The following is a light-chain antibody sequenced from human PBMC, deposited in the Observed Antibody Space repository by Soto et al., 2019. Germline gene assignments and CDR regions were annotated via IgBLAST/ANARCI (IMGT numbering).Light chain of an antibody. V-gene: IGLV2-8*01. CDR1: NNDIGVYDF. J-gene: IGLJ1*01. CDR2: EVV. CDR3: KSYAGSNTYV. Sequence: QLVLTQPPSASGSPGQSVTISCTGTNNDIGVYDFVSWYQHHPGKAPRLIIYEVVQRPSGVPDRFSGSKSGNTASLTVSGLQAADEADYFCKSYAGSNTYVFGSGTKLTVL.